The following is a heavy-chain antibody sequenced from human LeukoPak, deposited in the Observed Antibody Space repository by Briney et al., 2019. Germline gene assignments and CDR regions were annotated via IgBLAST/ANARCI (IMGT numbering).Heavy chain of an antibody. Sequence: PGGSLRLSCAASGFTFRNHGMHWVRQAPGKGLEWVSHISSSSTIYYAASVKGRFTISRDNAKNSLYLQMNSLRDEDTAVYYCARVGNSGYYFFDYWGQGTLVTVSS. CDR3: ARVGNSGYYFFDY. CDR1: GFTFRNHG. CDR2: ISSSSTI. V-gene: IGHV3-48*02. D-gene: IGHD3-22*01. J-gene: IGHJ4*02.